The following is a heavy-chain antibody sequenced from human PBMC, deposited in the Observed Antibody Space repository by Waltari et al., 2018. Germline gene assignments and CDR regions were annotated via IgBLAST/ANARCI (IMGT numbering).Heavy chain of an antibody. CDR2: ISSSSSYI. CDR1: GFTFSSYS. D-gene: IGHD1-7*01. J-gene: IGHJ4*02. Sequence: EVQLVESGGGLVKPGGSLRLSCAASGFTFSSYSMNWVRQAPGKGLEWVSSISSSSSYIYYADSVKVRFTISRDNAKNSLYLQMNSLRAEDTAVYYCARAILELPDYWGQGTLVTVSS. V-gene: IGHV3-21*01. CDR3: ARAILELPDY.